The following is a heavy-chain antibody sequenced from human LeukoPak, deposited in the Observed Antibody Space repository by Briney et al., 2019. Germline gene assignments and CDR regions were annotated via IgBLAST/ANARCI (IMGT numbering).Heavy chain of an antibody. D-gene: IGHD3-10*01. CDR1: GFTFDDYA. Sequence: GSPRLSCAASGFTFDDYAMHWVRQAPGKGLEWVSLISWDGSSTYYVDSVKGRFTISRDNSKNSLYLQMNSLRAEDTALYYCAKDMAAYYHASGNIDYWGQGTLVTVSS. J-gene: IGHJ4*02. CDR2: ISWDGSST. V-gene: IGHV3-43D*03. CDR3: AKDMAAYYHASGNIDY.